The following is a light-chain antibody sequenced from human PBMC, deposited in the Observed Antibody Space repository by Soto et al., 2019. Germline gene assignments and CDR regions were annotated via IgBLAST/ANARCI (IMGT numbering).Light chain of an antibody. CDR2: KAS. CDR1: QSISSW. CDR3: QQYNSYPFT. V-gene: IGKV1-5*03. J-gene: IGKJ3*01. Sequence: GDRVTITCRASQSISSWLAWYQQKPGKAPKLLIYKASSLESGVPSRFSGSGSGTEFTLTISSLQPDDFATYYCQQYNSYPFTFGPGTKVDIK.